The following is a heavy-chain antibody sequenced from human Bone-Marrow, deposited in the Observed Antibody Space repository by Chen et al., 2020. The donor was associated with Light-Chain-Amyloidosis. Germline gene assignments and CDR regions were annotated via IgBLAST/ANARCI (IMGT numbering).Heavy chain of an antibody. CDR2: IYPDSDA. CDR3: ARRRDGYNFDY. D-gene: IGHD5-12*01. V-gene: IGHV5-51*01. J-gene: IGHJ4*02. Sequence: VQLEQSGPEVKKPGESLKISCKGSGYTFPNYWIGWVRQMPGKGLEWMGVIYPDSDARYSPSFEGQVTISADKSITTAYLQWRSLKASDTAMYYCARRRDGYNFDYWGQGTLVTVSS. CDR1: GYTFPNYW.